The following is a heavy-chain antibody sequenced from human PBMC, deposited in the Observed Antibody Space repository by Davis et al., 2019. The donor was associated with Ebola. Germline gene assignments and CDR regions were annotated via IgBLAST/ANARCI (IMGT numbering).Heavy chain of an antibody. CDR3: TTDTGYNYPDVCLDI. D-gene: IGHD5-24*01. Sequence: GGSLRLSCTASGFTFGDYAMSWFRQAPGKGLEWVGFIRSKAYGGTTEYAASVKGRFTISRDDSKSIAYLQMNSLKTEDTAVYYCTTDTGYNYPDVCLDIWGQGTMVTVSS. J-gene: IGHJ3*02. CDR1: GFTFGDYA. V-gene: IGHV3-49*03. CDR2: IRSKAYGGTT.